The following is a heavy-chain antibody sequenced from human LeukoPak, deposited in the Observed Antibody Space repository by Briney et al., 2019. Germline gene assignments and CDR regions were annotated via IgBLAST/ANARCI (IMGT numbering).Heavy chain of an antibody. V-gene: IGHV1-69*01. J-gene: IGHJ4*02. CDR2: IIPIFGTA. CDR1: GGTFSSYA. Sequence: GASVKVSCKASGGTFSSYAISWVRQAPGQGLEWMGGIIPIFGTANYAQKFQGRVTITADESTSTAYMELSSLRSEDTAVYYCARELTGYSSSWSFDYWGQGTQVTVSS. CDR3: ARELTGYSSSWSFDY. D-gene: IGHD6-13*01.